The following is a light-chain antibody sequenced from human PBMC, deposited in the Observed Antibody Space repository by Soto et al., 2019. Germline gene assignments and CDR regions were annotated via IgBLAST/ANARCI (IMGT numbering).Light chain of an antibody. V-gene: IGLV2-14*01. CDR3: SSYTSSNNYV. Sequence: QSVLTQPASVSGSPGQSITISCTGTISDVGTYNYVSWYQQHPGKAPKLMIYEVSNRPSGVSDRFSGSKSANTASLTISGLQSEDEADYHCSSYTSSNNYVFGTGTKVTVL. CDR1: ISDVGTYNY. J-gene: IGLJ1*01. CDR2: EVS.